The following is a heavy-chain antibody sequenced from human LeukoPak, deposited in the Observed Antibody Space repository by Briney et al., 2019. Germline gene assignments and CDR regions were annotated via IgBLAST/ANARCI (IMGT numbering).Heavy chain of an antibody. V-gene: IGHV4-59*01. CDR2: IYYSGST. CDR1: GGSMSSYY. Sequence: SETLSLTCTVSGGSMSSYYWSWIRQPPGKGLEWIGYIYYSGSTTYNPSLKSRVTISVDTSKNQFSLKLTSVTAADTAVYYCARGLYYYYGMDVWGQGTTVTVSS. CDR3: ARGLYYYYGMDV. J-gene: IGHJ6*02.